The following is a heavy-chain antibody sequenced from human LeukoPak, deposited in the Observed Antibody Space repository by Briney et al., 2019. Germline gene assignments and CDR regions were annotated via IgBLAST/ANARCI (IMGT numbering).Heavy chain of an antibody. D-gene: IGHD3-10*01. CDR1: GFTYRNYT. CDR3: AIDEVYYASGSYYIDY. CDR2: ITTSSTYI. Sequence: GGSLRLSCAPSGFTYRNYTMHWLRQAPGKGLEWVSSITTSSTYIYYADSVRGRFTISRDNAKNSLYLRMSSLRVEDTAVYYCAIDEVYYASGSYYIDYWGQGTLVTVSS. J-gene: IGHJ4*02. V-gene: IGHV3-21*01.